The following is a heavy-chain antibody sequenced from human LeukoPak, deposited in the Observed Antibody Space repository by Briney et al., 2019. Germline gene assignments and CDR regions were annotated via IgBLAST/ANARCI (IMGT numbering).Heavy chain of an antibody. CDR3: AKDRGLVPAAMYRADY. Sequence: GGSLRLSCAASGFTFSSYAMSWVRQAPGKGLEWVSAISGSGGSTYYADSVKGRFTISRDNSKNTPYLQMNSLRAEDTAVYYCAKDRGLVPAAMYRADYWGQGTLVTVSS. D-gene: IGHD2-2*01. CDR2: ISGSGGST. J-gene: IGHJ4*02. V-gene: IGHV3-23*01. CDR1: GFTFSSYA.